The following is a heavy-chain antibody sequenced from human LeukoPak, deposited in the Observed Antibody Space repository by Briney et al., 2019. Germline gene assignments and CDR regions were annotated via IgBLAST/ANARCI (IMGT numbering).Heavy chain of an antibody. CDR3: ARRLVWLQLPFDY. CDR2: IYYSGST. CDR1: GGSISSSSYY. J-gene: IGHJ4*02. Sequence: SETLSLTCTVSGGSISSSSYYWGWIRQPPGKGLEWIGSIYYSGSTYYNPSLKSRVTISVDTSKNQFSLKLSSVTAADTAVYYCARRLVWLQLPFDYWGQGTLVTVSS. V-gene: IGHV4-39*01. D-gene: IGHD5-24*01.